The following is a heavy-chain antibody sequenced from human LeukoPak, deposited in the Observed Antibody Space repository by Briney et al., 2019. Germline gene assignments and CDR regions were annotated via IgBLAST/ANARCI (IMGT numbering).Heavy chain of an antibody. V-gene: IGHV3-21*01. Sequence: GGSLRLSCAASGFTFSSFAMNWVRQAPGMGLEWVAVITTNGRSTSYADSVKGRFTISRDNARNSVFLQMSGLRVEDTAVYYCARDPVEWELLLDYWGQGTLVTVSS. CDR1: GFTFSSFA. D-gene: IGHD1-26*01. CDR3: ARDPVEWELLLDY. J-gene: IGHJ4*02. CDR2: ITTNGRST.